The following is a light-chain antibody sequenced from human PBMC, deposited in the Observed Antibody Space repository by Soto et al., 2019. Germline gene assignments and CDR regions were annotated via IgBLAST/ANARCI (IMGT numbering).Light chain of an antibody. Sequence: DIVMTQSPDSLAVSLGERATINCKSSRNILYNSNNKNYLAWYQQKPGQPPKLLIYWASTRESGLPDRFSGRGSGTDFTLTISSLQAEDVSVYYCQQYYAIPLTFGGGTKVEIK. CDR3: QQYYAIPLT. CDR1: RNILYNSNNKNY. V-gene: IGKV4-1*01. J-gene: IGKJ4*01. CDR2: WAS.